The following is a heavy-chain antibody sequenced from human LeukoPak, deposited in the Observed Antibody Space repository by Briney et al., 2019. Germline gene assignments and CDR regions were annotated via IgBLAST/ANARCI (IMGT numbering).Heavy chain of an antibody. J-gene: IGHJ6*04. D-gene: IGHD6-13*01. Sequence: PGGSLRLSCAASGFTVSSNYMSWVRQAPGKGLEWVSVIYSGGSTYYADSVKGRFTISRDNSKNTLYLQMNSLRAEDTAVYYCAGGIEAVGSYGRDFWAKGPTVTVSS. CDR3: AGGIEAVGSYGRDF. V-gene: IGHV3-66*01. CDR1: GFTVSSNY. CDR2: IYSGGST.